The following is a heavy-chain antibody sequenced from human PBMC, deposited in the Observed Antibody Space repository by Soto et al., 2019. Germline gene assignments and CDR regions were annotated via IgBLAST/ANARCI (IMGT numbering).Heavy chain of an antibody. J-gene: IGHJ6*03. CDR3: ARKGAAASYAHYYMDV. V-gene: IGHV4-59*01. CDR2: VYYSGNT. Sequence: QVQLQESGPGLVKPSETLSLTCTVSGGSISPYYWSWIRQPPGKGLEWIGYVYYSGNTNYNPSIESRVTISVDTPRNRFSLNLTSATAADTAVYYCARKGAAASYAHYYMDVWGRGTAVTVSS. D-gene: IGHD6-13*01. CDR1: GGSISPYY.